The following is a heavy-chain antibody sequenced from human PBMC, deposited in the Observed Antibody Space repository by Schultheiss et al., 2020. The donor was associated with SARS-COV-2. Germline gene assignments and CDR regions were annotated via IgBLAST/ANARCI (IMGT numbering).Heavy chain of an antibody. CDR2: ISSSSTYI. CDR3: ARDVIGNDAYDI. CDR1: GFTFSSYS. D-gene: IGHD2/OR15-2a*01. J-gene: IGHJ3*02. V-gene: IGHV3-21*01. Sequence: GGSLRLSCAASGFTFSSYSMNWVRQAPGKGLEWVSSISSSSTYIYYADSLKGRFTISRDNAKNSLDLQMNSLRAEDTAVYYCARDVIGNDAYDIWGQGTMVTVSS.